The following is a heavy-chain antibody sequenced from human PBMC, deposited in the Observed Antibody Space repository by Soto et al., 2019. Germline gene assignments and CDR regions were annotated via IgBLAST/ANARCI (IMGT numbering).Heavy chain of an antibody. CDR2: ISAYNGNT. D-gene: IGHD2-15*01. CDR1: GYTFTSYG. J-gene: IGHJ5*02. V-gene: IGHV1-18*01. Sequence: QVQLVQSGAEVKKPGASVKVSCKASGYTFTSYGISWVRQAPGQGLEWMGWISAYNGNTNYAQKLQGRVTMTTDTSTRPAYMELRSLRSHDTAVYYCARDRENYCSGGSCYSRGFDPWGQGTLVTVSS. CDR3: ARDRENYCSGGSCYSRGFDP.